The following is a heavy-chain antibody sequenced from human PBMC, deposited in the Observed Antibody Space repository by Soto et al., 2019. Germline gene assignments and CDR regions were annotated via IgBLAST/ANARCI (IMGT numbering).Heavy chain of an antibody. D-gene: IGHD2-2*01. J-gene: IGHJ4*02. CDR1: GYSFTSYW. CDR2: IYPGDSDT. V-gene: IGHV5-51*01. Sequence: GESLKISCKGSGYSFTSYWIGWVRQMPGKGLEWMGIIYPGDSDTRYSPSFQGQVTISADKSISTAYLQWSSLKASDTAMYYCARGLNCSSSSCSLQLGKWLVQWGQGALVTVSS. CDR3: ARGLNCSSSSCSLQLGKWLVQ.